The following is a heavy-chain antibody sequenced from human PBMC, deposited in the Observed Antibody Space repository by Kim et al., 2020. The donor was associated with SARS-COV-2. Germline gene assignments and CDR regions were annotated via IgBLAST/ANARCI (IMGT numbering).Heavy chain of an antibody. Sequence: GGSLRLSCAASGFTFSSYGMHWVRQAPGKGLEWVAVISYDGSNKYYADSVKGRFTISRDNSKNTLYLQMNSLRAEDTAVYYCARGFRYYGSGSYYSTAMTTRGFDYWGQGTLVTVSS. J-gene: IGHJ4*02. CDR1: GFTFSSYG. D-gene: IGHD3-10*01. CDR2: ISYDGSNK. CDR3: ARGFRYYGSGSYYSTAMTTRGFDY. V-gene: IGHV3-33*05.